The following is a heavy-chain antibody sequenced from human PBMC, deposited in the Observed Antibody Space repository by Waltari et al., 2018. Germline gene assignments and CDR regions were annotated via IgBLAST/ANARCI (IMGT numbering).Heavy chain of an antibody. Sequence: QVQLQESGPGLVKPSETLSLTCSVSGVSISNYYWNWIRQTPWKGLEWIGYISSSGQTNYNPSLKSRGSVSLDTSKTRFSLRLSSVTAADTAVYYCARATYYDFSSGYSFDNWGQGTLVTVSS. CDR2: ISSSGQT. D-gene: IGHD3-3*01. CDR3: ARATYYDFSSGYSFDN. V-gene: IGHV4-59*01. CDR1: GVSISNYY. J-gene: IGHJ4*02.